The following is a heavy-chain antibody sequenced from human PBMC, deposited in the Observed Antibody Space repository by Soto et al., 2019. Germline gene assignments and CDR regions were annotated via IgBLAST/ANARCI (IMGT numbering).Heavy chain of an antibody. CDR1: GGSFSGYY. J-gene: IGHJ4*02. Sequence: SETLSLTCAVYGGSFSGYYWSWIRQPPGKGLEWIGEINHSGSTNYNPSLKSRVTISVDTSKNQFSLKLSSVTAADTAVYYCARGPAYNDYVWGSYRFDDWGQGTLVPVAS. CDR2: INHSGST. D-gene: IGHD3-16*02. CDR3: ARGPAYNDYVWGSYRFDD. V-gene: IGHV4-34*01.